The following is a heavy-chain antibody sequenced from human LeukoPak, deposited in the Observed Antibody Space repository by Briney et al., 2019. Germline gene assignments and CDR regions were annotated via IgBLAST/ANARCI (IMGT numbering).Heavy chain of an antibody. CDR3: ARVYAASSLGYCSGGSCYSNWADWFDP. Sequence: SETLSLTCAVSGGSISSSNWWSWVRQPPGKGLEWIGEIYHSGSTNYNPSLKSRVTISVDKSKNQFSLKLSSVTAADTAVYYCARVYAASSLGYCSGGSCYSNWADWFDPWGQGTLVTVSS. D-gene: IGHD2-15*01. V-gene: IGHV4-4*02. J-gene: IGHJ5*02. CDR1: GGSISSSNW. CDR2: IYHSGST.